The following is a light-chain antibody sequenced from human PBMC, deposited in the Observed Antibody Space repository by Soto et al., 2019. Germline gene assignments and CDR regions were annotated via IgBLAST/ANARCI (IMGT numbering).Light chain of an antibody. V-gene: IGKV2-30*01. CDR1: QSLVYSYGNTY. J-gene: IGKJ5*01. CDR3: MQATQWHLT. Sequence: DVVMNQSPLSLPVTLGQPASISCRSSQSLVYSYGNTYLTWFQQRPGQYPMRLIYKVSNRDAVVPDRLSGSGSGTDFTLRISSVEAEDVGVYYCMQATQWHLTFGPGTRLEMK. CDR2: KVS.